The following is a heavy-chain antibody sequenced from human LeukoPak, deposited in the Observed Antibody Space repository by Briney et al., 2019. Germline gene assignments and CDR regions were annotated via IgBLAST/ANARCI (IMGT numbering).Heavy chain of an antibody. CDR2: ISNDGRNK. CDR1: GFTFSTYA. V-gene: IGHV3-30*04. J-gene: IGHJ4*02. CDR3: ARDPMAHFDY. D-gene: IGHD2-8*01. Sequence: GGSLRLSCAASGFTFSTYAMHWVRQAPGKGLEWVAVISNDGRNKIYADSVKGRFTISRDNSKNTRFLQMNSLRTEDTAVCYCARDPMAHFDYWGQGSLVTVSS.